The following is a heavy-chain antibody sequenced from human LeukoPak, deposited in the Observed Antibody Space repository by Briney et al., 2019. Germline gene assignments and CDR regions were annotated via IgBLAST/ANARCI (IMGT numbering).Heavy chain of an antibody. CDR2: ISSSGSTI. CDR3: ARVIGWELLPGYYFDY. J-gene: IGHJ4*02. D-gene: IGHD1-26*01. V-gene: IGHV3-48*03. CDR1: GFTFSSYE. Sequence: PGGSLRLSCAASGFTFSSYEMNWVRQAPGKGLEWVSYISSSGSTISYADSVKGRFTISRDNAKNSLYLQMNSLRAEDTAVYYCARVIGWELLPGYYFDYWGQGTLVTVSS.